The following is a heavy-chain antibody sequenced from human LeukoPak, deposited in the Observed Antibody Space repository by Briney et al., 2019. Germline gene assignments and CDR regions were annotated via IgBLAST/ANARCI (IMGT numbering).Heavy chain of an antibody. CDR2: MGTNI. CDR3: AKDDGLRIFDC. V-gene: IGHV3-23*01. Sequence: AGSLTLSCTASGFALTSNAMSWVRQAPGKGLEWVSAMGTNIYSADSVKGRFSISRDDSKNTLYLQMNSLRLEDTAVYYCAKDDGLRIFDCWGQGTLVTVSS. CDR1: GFALTSNA. D-gene: IGHD4-17*01. J-gene: IGHJ4*02.